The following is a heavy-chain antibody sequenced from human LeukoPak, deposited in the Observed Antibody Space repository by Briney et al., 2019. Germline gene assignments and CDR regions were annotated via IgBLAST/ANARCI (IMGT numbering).Heavy chain of an antibody. Sequence: GRSLRLSCAASGFTFSSYGMHWVRQAPGKGLEWLAVIWYDGSNIYYADPVKGRFAISRDNSKNTLYLQINSLRAEDTAVYYCARARNNYDTSSFSALDYWGQGTLVTVSS. V-gene: IGHV3-33*01. CDR1: GFTFSSYG. J-gene: IGHJ4*02. CDR2: IWYDGSNI. CDR3: ARARNNYDTSSFSALDY. D-gene: IGHD3-22*01.